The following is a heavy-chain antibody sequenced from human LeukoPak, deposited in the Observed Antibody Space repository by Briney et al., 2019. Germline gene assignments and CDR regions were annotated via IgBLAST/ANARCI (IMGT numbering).Heavy chain of an antibody. D-gene: IGHD6-19*01. V-gene: IGHV4-34*01. CDR3: ARGSADWFDP. Sequence: SETLSLTCAVYGGSFSGYYWSWIRKPPGKGLEWIGEINRSGSTNYNPSLKSRVTIPVDMSKNQFSLKLSSVTAADTAVYYCARGSADWFDPWGQETLVTVSS. CDR2: INRSGST. J-gene: IGHJ5*02. CDR1: GGSFSGYY.